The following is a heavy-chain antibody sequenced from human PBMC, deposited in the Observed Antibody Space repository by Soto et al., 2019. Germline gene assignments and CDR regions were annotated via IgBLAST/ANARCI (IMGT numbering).Heavy chain of an antibody. V-gene: IGHV4-4*02. J-gene: IGHJ3*02. D-gene: IGHD6-6*01. Sequence: QVQLQESGPGLVKPSGTLSLTCAVSGGSISSSNWWSWVRQPPGKGLEWIGELYHSGSTNYNPSLKSRVTLSVDKSKNQCSLKLSSVTAADTAVYYCARGSRRVAARGVPAFDIWGQGTMVTVSS. CDR1: GGSISSSNW. CDR3: ARGSRRVAARGVPAFDI. CDR2: LYHSGST.